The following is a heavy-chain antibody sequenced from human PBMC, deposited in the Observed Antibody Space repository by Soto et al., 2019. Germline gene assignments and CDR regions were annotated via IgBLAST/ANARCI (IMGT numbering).Heavy chain of an antibody. D-gene: IGHD2-2*01. CDR2: ISAYNGNT. CDR1: GYTFTSYG. J-gene: IGHJ3*02. V-gene: IGHV1-18*01. CDR3: EREGIVVVPAGPSDAFDI. Sequence: ASVKVSCKASGYTFTSYGISWVRQAPGQGLEWMRRISAYNGNTNYAQKLKGRVTMTTDTSTSTAYMELSSLRSDDTAVYYYEREGIVVVPAGPSDAFDIWGQGTMVTVSS.